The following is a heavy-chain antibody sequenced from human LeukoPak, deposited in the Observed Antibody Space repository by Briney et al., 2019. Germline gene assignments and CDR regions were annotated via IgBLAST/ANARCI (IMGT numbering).Heavy chain of an antibody. Sequence: GGSLRLSCAASGFTFSDYYMHGVRQAPGKGLLWISHINGEGSRTVYADSVKGRFTISRDNAKNILYLQMNSLRAEDTAVYYCSRGTYPYSSDTWGQGALVTVSS. CDR1: GFTFSDYY. CDR3: SRGTYPYSSDT. V-gene: IGHV3-74*01. D-gene: IGHD3-10*01. J-gene: IGHJ5*02. CDR2: INGEGSRT.